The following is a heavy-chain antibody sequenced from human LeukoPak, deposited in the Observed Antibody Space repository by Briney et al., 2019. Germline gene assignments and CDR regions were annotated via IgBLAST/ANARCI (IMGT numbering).Heavy chain of an antibody. CDR1: GAALSEYY. CDR2: VAHKGPTVYSPTLNR. CDR3: VRQGTNSGYYLLDY. V-gene: IGHV4-34*01. J-gene: IGHJ4*02. D-gene: IGHD3-22*01. Sequence: SETLSLTCAVYGAALSEYYWSWIRQSPGKGLEWIGEVAHKGPTVYSPTLNRKYNPSFKSRVTMSVDPSKIQFSLKLTSVTVADTATYYCVRQGTNSGYYLLDYWGQGHLVIVSS.